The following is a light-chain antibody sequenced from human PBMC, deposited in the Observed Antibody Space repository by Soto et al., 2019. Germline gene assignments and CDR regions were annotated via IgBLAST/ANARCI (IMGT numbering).Light chain of an antibody. CDR3: QQYGSSPFN. J-gene: IGKJ3*01. CDR2: GAS. CDR1: QSVSSNY. Sequence: EIVLTQSPAILSLSPGERATLSCRASQSVSSNYLAWYQQKPAQAPRLLIYGASSRATGIPDRFSGSGSGTDFTLTISRLEPEDLAVYYCQQYGSSPFNFGPGTKLDIK. V-gene: IGKV3-20*01.